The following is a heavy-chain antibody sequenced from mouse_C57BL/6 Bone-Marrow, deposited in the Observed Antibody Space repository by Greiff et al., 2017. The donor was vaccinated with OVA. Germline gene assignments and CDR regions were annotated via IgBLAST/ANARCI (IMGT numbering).Heavy chain of an antibody. V-gene: IGHV1-22*01. Sequence: VQLQQSGPELVKPGASVKMSCKASGYTFTDYNMHWVKQSHGKRLEWIGYLNPNNGGTSSNQKFKGKATLPVNKSSSTAYMELLSLTSEDSAVYYCARRGYGKAMDYWGQGTSVTVSA. J-gene: IGHJ4*01. CDR3: ARRGYGKAMDY. CDR1: GYTFTDYN. CDR2: LNPNNGGT. D-gene: IGHD2-10*02.